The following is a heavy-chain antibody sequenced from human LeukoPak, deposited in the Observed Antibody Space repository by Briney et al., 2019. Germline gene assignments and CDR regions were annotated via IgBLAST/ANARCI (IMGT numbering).Heavy chain of an antibody. CDR1: GFSLSSSGVG. Sequence: SGPTLVKPTQTLTLTCTFSGFSLSSSGVGVGWIRQPPGKALEWLALIYWDDDKFYSPSLRNILTITKDTSKNRVVLTMTNIDPVDTASYYCARRLSGAYFDYWGQGTLVSVSS. CDR3: ARRLSGAYFDY. D-gene: IGHD1-26*01. CDR2: IYWDDDK. J-gene: IGHJ4*02. V-gene: IGHV2-5*02.